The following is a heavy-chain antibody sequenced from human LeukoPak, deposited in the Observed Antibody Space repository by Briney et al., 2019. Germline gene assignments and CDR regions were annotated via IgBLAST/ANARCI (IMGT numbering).Heavy chain of an antibody. CDR3: ARRGPVGATKGGNYVDY. CDR2: ISSSSSYI. J-gene: IGHJ4*02. D-gene: IGHD1-26*01. CDR1: GFAFSSYS. V-gene: IGHV3-21*04. Sequence: GGSLRLSCAASGFAFSSYSMNWVRQAPGKGLEWVSSISSSSSYIYYADSVKGRFTISRDNAKNSLYLQMNSLRAEDTAVYYCARRGPVGATKGGNYVDYWGQGTLVTVSS.